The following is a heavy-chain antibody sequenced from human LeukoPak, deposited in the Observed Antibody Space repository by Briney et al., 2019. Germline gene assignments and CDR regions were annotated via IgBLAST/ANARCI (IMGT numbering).Heavy chain of an antibody. J-gene: IGHJ3*02. Sequence: SETLSLTCTVSGGSISSYYWSWIRQPPGKGLEWIGYIYYSGSTYYNPSLKSRVTISVDTSKNQFSLKLSSVTAADTAVYYCARDLQTYDAFDIWGQGTMVTVSS. D-gene: IGHD1-1*01. V-gene: IGHV4-59*12. CDR1: GGSISSYY. CDR2: IYYSGST. CDR3: ARDLQTYDAFDI.